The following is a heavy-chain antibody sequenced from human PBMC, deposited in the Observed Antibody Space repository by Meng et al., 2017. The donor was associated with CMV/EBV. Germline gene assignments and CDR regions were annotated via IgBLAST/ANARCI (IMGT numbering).Heavy chain of an antibody. CDR3: ARRVKLGVSFDY. J-gene: IGHJ4*02. CDR1: GGSISSSSYY. CDR2: IYYSGST. V-gene: IGHV4-39*01. Sequence: SETLSLTCTVSGGSISSSSYYWGWIRQPPGKGLKWIGSIYYSGSTYYNPSLKSRVTISVDTSKNQFSLKLSSVTAAETAVYYCARRVKLGVSFDYWGQGTLVTVSS. D-gene: IGHD3-3*01.